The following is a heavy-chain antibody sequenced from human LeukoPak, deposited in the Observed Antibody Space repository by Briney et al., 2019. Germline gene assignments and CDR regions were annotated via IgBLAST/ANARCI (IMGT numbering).Heavy chain of an antibody. J-gene: IGHJ3*02. Sequence: ASVKVSCKASGGTFSSYAISWVRQAPGQGLEWMGGIIPIFGTANYAQKFQGRVTITADESTSTAYMELSSLRSEDTAVYYCARAEYSSGWDAFDIWGQGTMVTVSS. CDR3: ARAEYSSGWDAFDI. D-gene: IGHD6-19*01. V-gene: IGHV1-69*13. CDR1: GGTFSSYA. CDR2: IIPIFGTA.